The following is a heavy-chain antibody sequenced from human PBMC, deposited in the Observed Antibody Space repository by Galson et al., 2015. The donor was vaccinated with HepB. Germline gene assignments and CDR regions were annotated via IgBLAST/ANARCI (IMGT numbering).Heavy chain of an antibody. Sequence: SLRLSCAASGFTFDDYAMHWVRQAPGKGLEWVSGISWNSGSIGYADSVKGRFTISRDNAKNSLYLRMNSLRAEDTALYYCAKDIGSGATIPSWGQGTLVTVSS. D-gene: IGHD5-12*01. CDR2: ISWNSGSI. V-gene: IGHV3-9*01. CDR1: GFTFDDYA. CDR3: AKDIGSGATIPS. J-gene: IGHJ4*02.